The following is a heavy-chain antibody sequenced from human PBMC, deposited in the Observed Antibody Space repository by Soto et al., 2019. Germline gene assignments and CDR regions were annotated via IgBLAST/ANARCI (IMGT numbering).Heavy chain of an antibody. CDR3: AAAVDGKRYDY. Sequence: SVKVSCKASGGTFSSYTISWVRQVPGQGLEWMGRIIPILGIANYAQKFQGRVTITADKSTSTAYMELSSLRSEDTAVYYCAAAVDGKRYDYWGQGTLVTVSS. J-gene: IGHJ4*02. CDR2: IIPILGIA. CDR1: GGTFSSYT. V-gene: IGHV1-69*02. D-gene: IGHD6-19*01.